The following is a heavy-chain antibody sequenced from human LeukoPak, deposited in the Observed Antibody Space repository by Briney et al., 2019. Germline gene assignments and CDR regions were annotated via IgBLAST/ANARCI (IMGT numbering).Heavy chain of an antibody. CDR2: ISYDGNNK. V-gene: IGHV3-30*18. CDR1: GFTFSSYG. J-gene: IGHJ4*02. D-gene: IGHD6-13*01. CDR3: AKSRSSWSPSPDDY. Sequence: GGSLRLSCAASGFTFSSYGMHWVRQAPGKGLEWVALISYDGNNKYYAGSVKGRFTISRDNSKNTLYLQMNSLRAEDTAVYYCAKSRSSWSPSPDDYWGQGTLVTVSS.